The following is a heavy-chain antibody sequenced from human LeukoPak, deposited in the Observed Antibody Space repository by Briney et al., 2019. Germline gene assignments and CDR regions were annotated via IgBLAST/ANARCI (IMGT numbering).Heavy chain of an antibody. D-gene: IGHD3-3*01. CDR3: AREGTTIFGVVVGYYMDV. V-gene: IGHV1-8*03. CDR2: MNPNSGNT. Sequence: ASVKVSCKASGYTFTSYDINWVRQATGQGLEWMGWMNPNSGNTGYAQKFQGRVTITRNTSISTAYMELSRLRSDDTAVYYCAREGTTIFGVVVGYYMDVWGKGTTVTVSS. J-gene: IGHJ6*03. CDR1: GYTFTSYD.